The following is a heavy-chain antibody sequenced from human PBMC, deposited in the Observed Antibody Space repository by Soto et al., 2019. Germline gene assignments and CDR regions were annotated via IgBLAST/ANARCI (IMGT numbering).Heavy chain of an antibody. J-gene: IGHJ4*02. D-gene: IGHD3-10*01. CDR3: AKVGSEGGGPRVPYDY. V-gene: IGHV3-23*01. Sequence: EVQLLESGGGLVQPGGSLRLSCAASGFTFSSYAMSWVRQAPGKGLEWVSGISGSGGSTYYADSVKGRFTISRDNSKNTLSLQMNSLRAEDTAVYYCAKVGSEGGGPRVPYDYWGQGTLVTVSS. CDR2: ISGSGGST. CDR1: GFTFSSYA.